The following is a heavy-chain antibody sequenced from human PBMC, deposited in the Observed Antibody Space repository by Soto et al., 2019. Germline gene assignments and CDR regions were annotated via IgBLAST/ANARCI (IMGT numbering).Heavy chain of an antibody. CDR3: ARDVDTSMSAPLDY. Sequence: ASVKVSCKASGYTFTAYAMDWVRQTPGQRLEWVGWINVGTGDTEYSQQFQGRVNITRDTSARTLYMELSSLRSEDTAVYYCARDVDTSMSAPLDYWGQGSLVTVSS. CDR2: INVGTGDT. J-gene: IGHJ4*02. D-gene: IGHD5-18*01. CDR1: GYTFTAYA. V-gene: IGHV1-3*01.